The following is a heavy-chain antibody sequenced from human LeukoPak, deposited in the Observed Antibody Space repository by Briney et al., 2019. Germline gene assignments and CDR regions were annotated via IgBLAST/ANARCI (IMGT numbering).Heavy chain of an antibody. D-gene: IGHD3-10*01. Sequence: PGGSLRLSCAASGFAFSTYSMNWVRQAPGKGLEWVSVIYSGGSTYYADSVKGRFTISRDNSKNTLYLQMDSLRAEDTAVYYCARMIRHVTMVRGVIHNWFDPWGQGTLVTVSS. J-gene: IGHJ5*02. V-gene: IGHV3-53*01. CDR2: IYSGGST. CDR1: GFAFSTYS. CDR3: ARMIRHVTMVRGVIHNWFDP.